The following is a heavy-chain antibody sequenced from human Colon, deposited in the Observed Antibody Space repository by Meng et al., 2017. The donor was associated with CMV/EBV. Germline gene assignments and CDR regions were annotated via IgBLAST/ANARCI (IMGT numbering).Heavy chain of an antibody. V-gene: IGHV3-23*01. CDR1: GFTFSSFA. J-gene: IGHJ4*02. CDR3: AKGGSSSCYISEDY. CDR2: ISGSGGST. Sequence: GESLKISCEASGFTFSSFAMTWVRQAPGKGLEWVSVISGSGGSTFYADSVKGRFTISRDNSKNTLFLQMNSLRAEDTAVYYCAKGGSSSCYISEDYWGQGTLVTVSS. D-gene: IGHD2-2*02.